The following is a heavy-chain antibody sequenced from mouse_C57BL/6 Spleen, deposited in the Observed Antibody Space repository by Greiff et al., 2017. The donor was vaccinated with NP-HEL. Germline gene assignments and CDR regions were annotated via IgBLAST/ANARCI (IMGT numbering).Heavy chain of an antibody. Sequence: QVQLKESGPGILQSSQTLSLTCSFSGFSLSTSGLGVSWLRQPSGKGLEWLAHIYWDDDKRYTPSLKSRLTISKDTSRNQVFLKITSVDTADTATYYCARSDYDQYYFDYWGQGTTLTVSS. V-gene: IGHV8-12*01. CDR1: GFSLSTSGLG. D-gene: IGHD2-4*01. CDR3: ARSDYDQYYFDY. J-gene: IGHJ2*01. CDR2: IYWDDDK.